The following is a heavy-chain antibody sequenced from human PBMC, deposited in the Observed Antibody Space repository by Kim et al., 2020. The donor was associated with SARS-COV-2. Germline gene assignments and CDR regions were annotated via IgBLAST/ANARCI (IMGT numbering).Heavy chain of an antibody. CDR2: IYYSGST. Sequence: SETLSLTCTVSGGSISSSSYYWGWIRQPPGKGLEWIGSIYYSGSTYYNPSLKSRVTISVDTSKNQFSLKLSSVTAADTAVYYCARLCLNWYFDLWGRGTLVTVSS. V-gene: IGHV4-39*01. J-gene: IGHJ2*01. CDR1: GGSISSSSYY. CDR3: ARLCLNWYFDL. D-gene: IGHD2-2*01.